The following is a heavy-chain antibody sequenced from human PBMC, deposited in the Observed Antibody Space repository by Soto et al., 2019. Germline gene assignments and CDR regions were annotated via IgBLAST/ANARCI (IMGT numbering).Heavy chain of an antibody. V-gene: IGHV3-74*01. Sequence: GSLRLSCAVSGFTFSAYWMHWVRQVPGKGLTWVSRISDDGSTATYTDSVKGRFVISRDNAKNSLYLEMNTLRVDDSGLYYCARGPRVSSTGTGAHWGRGTLVTVSS. J-gene: IGHJ4*02. CDR3: ARGPRVSSTGTGAH. D-gene: IGHD1-1*01. CDR1: GFTFSAYW. CDR2: ISDDGSTA.